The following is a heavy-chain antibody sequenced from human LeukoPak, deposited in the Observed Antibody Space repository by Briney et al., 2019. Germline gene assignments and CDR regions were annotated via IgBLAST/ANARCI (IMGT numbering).Heavy chain of an antibody. Sequence: PGGSLRLSCAASGSTVSNNYMNWVRQAPGKGLEWVSLIYSGGRTYYADSVKGRFTIFRDDSKNTLYLQMNSLRDEDTAVYYCARDRAGDGGHFDYWGQGTLVTASS. V-gene: IGHV3-66*01. CDR1: GSTVSNNY. D-gene: IGHD4-17*01. CDR2: IYSGGRT. J-gene: IGHJ4*02. CDR3: ARDRAGDGGHFDY.